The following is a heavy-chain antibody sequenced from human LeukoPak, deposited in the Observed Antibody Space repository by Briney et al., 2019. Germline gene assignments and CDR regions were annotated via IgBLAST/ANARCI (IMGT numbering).Heavy chain of an antibody. D-gene: IGHD3-22*01. CDR3: ARDNYYDSSGPSYYYGMDV. CDR1: GFTFSSYA. CDR2: ISYDGSNK. J-gene: IGHJ6*02. V-gene: IGHV3-30*04. Sequence: PGRSLRLSCAASGFTFSSYAMHWVRQAPGKGLEWVAVISYDGSNKYYADSVKGRFTISRDNSKNTLYLQMNSLRAEDTAVYYCARDNYYDSSGPSYYYGMDVWGQGTTVTVSS.